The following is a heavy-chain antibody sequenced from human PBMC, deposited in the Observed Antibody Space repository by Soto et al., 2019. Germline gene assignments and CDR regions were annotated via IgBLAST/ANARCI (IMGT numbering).Heavy chain of an antibody. CDR1: GYTFVAYY. J-gene: IGHJ4*02. CDR2: INPKTGDT. CDR3: ARQLAYCGGDCYTEPIDY. D-gene: IGHD2-21*02. Sequence: GASVKVSCKASGYTFVAYYVFWVRQAPGHGLEWMGWINPKTGDTNYAQNFQSRVTMTRDTSITTAYMELSRLTSDDTALYYCARQLAYCGGDCYTEPIDYWGQGTPVTVSS. V-gene: IGHV1-2*02.